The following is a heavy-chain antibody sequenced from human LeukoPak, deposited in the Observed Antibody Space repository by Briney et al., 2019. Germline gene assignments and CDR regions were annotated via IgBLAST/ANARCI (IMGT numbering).Heavy chain of an antibody. CDR3: ARTGYSSSWYYFDY. D-gene: IGHD6-13*01. CDR1: GFTFRDHY. V-gene: IGHV3-11*04. J-gene: IGHJ4*02. CDR2: ISSSSSSTI. Sequence: PGGSLRLSCAASGFTFRDHYMDWVRQAPGKGLEWVSYISSSSSSTIYYADSVKGRFTISRDNAKNSLYLQMNSLRVEDTAVYYCARTGYSSSWYYFDYWGQGTLVTVSS.